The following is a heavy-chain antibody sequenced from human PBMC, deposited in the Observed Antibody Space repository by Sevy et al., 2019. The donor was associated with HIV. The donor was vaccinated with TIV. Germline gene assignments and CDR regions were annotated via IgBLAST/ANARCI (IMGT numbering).Heavy chain of an antibody. D-gene: IGHD3-3*01. CDR3: AKDNRDTIFGVVIIQGWFDP. V-gene: IGHV3-23*01. CDR2: ISGSGGST. J-gene: IGHJ5*02. CDR1: GFTFSSYA. Sequence: GGSLRLSYAASGFTFSSYAMSWVRQAPGKGLEWVSAISGSGGSTYYADSVKGRFTISRDNSKNTLYLQMNSLRAEDTAVYYCAKDNRDTIFGVVIIQGWFDPWGQGTLVTVSS.